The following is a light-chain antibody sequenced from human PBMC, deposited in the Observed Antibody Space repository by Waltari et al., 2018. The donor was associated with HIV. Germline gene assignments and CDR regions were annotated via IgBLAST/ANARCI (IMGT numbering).Light chain of an antibody. Sequence: QYALTQPPSASGSPGQSVTISCTGTSSDIGAYKFVSWYQQHPGKAPKLIINEVNQRPSGVPVRFSGSKAGNTASLTVSGLQDEGEAEYYCTSVSGSINCVVFGGGTKLSVL. CDR2: EVN. CDR3: TSVSGSINCVV. V-gene: IGLV2-8*01. J-gene: IGLJ2*01. CDR1: SSDIGAYKF.